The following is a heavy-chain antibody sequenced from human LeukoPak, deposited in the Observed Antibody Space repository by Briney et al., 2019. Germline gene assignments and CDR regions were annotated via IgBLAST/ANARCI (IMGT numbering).Heavy chain of an antibody. CDR3: ARSEYSSSGFDY. Sequence: SETLSLTCTVSGGSISSYYWSWIRQPAGKGLEWIGRIYTSGSINYNPSLKSRVTMSVDTSKNQFSLKLSSVTAEDTALYYCARSEYSSSGFDYWGQGTLVTVSS. J-gene: IGHJ4*02. D-gene: IGHD6-6*01. CDR1: GGSISSYY. CDR2: IYTSGSI. V-gene: IGHV4-4*07.